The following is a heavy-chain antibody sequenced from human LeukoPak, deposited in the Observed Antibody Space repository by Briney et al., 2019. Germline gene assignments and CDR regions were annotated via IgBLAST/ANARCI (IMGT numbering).Heavy chain of an antibody. D-gene: IGHD6-19*01. CDR3: AKGLAVAGLPFDY. J-gene: IGHJ4*02. V-gene: IGHV1-69*13. CDR2: IIPIFGTA. CDR1: GGTFSSYA. Sequence: SVKVSCKASGGTFSSYAISWLRQAPGQGLEWMGGIIPIFGTANYAQKFQGRVTITADESTSTAYMELSSLRAEDTAVYYCAKGLAVAGLPFDYWGQGTLVTVSS.